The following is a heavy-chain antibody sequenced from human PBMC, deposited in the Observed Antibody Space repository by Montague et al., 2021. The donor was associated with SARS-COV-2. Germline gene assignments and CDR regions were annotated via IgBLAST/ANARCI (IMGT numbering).Heavy chain of an antibody. CDR2: INQSGST. V-gene: IGHV4-34*01. Sequence: SETLSLTCAVYGGSFGDYFWSWIRQPPGKGLEWIGDINQSGSTKYIASLKSRVTMSVGTSKNQVSLRLTSVTAADTAVYYCARRGTRLPVRCAFPVWLGDLFADWFDPWGRGTPVIVSS. CDR1: GGSFGDYF. D-gene: IGHD3-10*01. CDR3: ARRGTRLPVRCAFPVWLGDLFADWFDP. J-gene: IGHJ5*02.